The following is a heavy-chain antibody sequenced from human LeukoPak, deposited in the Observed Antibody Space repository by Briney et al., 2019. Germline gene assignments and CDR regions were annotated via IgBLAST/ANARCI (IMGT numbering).Heavy chain of an antibody. J-gene: IGHJ5*02. D-gene: IGHD3-10*01. CDR3: ARDGELNYYGSGSYS. V-gene: IGHV1-46*01. CDR1: GYTFTSYY. Sequence: ASVKVSCKASGYTFTSYYMHWVRQAPGQGLEWMGIINPSGGSTNYAQKLQGRVTTTTDTSTSTAYMELRSLRSDDTAVYYCARDGELNYYGSGSYSWGQGTLVTVSS. CDR2: INPSGGST.